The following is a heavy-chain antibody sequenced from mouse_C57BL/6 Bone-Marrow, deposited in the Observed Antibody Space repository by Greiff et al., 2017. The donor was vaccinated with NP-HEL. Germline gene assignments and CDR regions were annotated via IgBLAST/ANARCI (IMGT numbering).Heavy chain of an antibody. CDR1: GFSLTSYG. Sequence: QVQLQQSGPGLVQPSQSLSITCTVSGFSLTSYGVHWVRQSPGKGLEWLGVIWSGGSTDYNAAFISRLSISKDNSKSQVFFKMNSLQADDTAIYYCAARGDWYFDVWGTGTTVTVSS. CDR3: AARGDWYFDV. CDR2: IWSGGST. J-gene: IGHJ1*03. V-gene: IGHV2-2*01.